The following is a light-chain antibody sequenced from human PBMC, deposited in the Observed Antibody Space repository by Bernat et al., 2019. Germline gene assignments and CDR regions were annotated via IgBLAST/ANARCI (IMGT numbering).Light chain of an antibody. CDR3: QSYDGNLSGSV. J-gene: IGLJ2*01. Sequence: QSVLTQPPAVSGAPGQRVTISCTGSRSNIGAGHDVHWYQQLPGTAPKLLIYGSSNRLSGVPRRFSASKSGTSACLAITGLQAEDEADYCCQSYDGNLSGSVFGGGTKLTVL. V-gene: IGLV1-40*01. CDR1: RSNIGAGHD. CDR2: GSS.